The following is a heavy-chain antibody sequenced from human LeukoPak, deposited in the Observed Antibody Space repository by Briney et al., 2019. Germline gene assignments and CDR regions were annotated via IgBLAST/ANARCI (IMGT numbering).Heavy chain of an antibody. J-gene: IGHJ4*02. D-gene: IGHD3-22*01. Sequence: GGSLRLSCSASGFTFSDYYMSWIRQAPGKGLEWVSYISSSGSTIYYADSVKGRFTISRDNAKNSLYLQMNSLRAEDTAVYYCARDTQDYYDSSGLPFAFDIWGQGTLVTVSS. V-gene: IGHV3-11*01. CDR1: GFTFSDYY. CDR2: ISSSGSTI. CDR3: ARDTQDYYDSSGLPFAFDI.